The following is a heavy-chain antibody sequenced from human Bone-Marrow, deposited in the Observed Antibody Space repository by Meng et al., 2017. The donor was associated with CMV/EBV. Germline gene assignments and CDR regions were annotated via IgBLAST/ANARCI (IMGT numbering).Heavy chain of an antibody. J-gene: IGHJ5*02. CDR1: GGSFSGYY. CDR2: INHSGST. D-gene: IGHD2-2*01. CDR3: ARGHGGSCSSTSCYHRGNWFDP. V-gene: IGHV4-34*01. Sequence: GSLRLSCAVYGGSFSGYYWSWIRQPPGKGLEWIGEINHSGSTNYNPSLKSRVTISVDTSKNQFSLKLSSVTAADTAVYYCARGHGGSCSSTSCYHRGNWFDPWGQGTLVTVSS.